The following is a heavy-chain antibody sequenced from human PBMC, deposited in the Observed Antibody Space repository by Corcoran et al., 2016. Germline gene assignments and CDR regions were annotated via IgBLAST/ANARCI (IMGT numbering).Heavy chain of an antibody. Sequence: EVQLVESGGGLVQPGGSLRLSCAASGFTFSSYSKNWVRQAPGKGLEWVSYISSSSSTIYYADSVKGRFTISRDNAKNSLYLQMNSLRDEDTAVYYCARGPWLESNYGMDVWGQGTTVTVSS. CDR2: ISSSSSTI. CDR1: GFTFSSYS. D-gene: IGHD5-12*01. V-gene: IGHV3-48*02. J-gene: IGHJ6*02. CDR3: ARGPWLESNYGMDV.